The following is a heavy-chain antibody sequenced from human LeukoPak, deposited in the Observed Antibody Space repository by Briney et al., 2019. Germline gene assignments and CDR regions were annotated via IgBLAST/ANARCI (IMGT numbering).Heavy chain of an antibody. D-gene: IGHD3-3*01. CDR2: ISSSSSYI. Sequence: GGSLRLSCAASGFTFSSYSMNWVRQAPGKGLEWVSSISSSSSYIYYADSVKGRFTISRDNAKNSLYLQMNSLRAEDTAVYYCARDLSLEWLLSRGYFDYWGQGTLVTVSS. V-gene: IGHV3-21*01. J-gene: IGHJ4*02. CDR1: GFTFSSYS. CDR3: ARDLSLEWLLSRGYFDY.